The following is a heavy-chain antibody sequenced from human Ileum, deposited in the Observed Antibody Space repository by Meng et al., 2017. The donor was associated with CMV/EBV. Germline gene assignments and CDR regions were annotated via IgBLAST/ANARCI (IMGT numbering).Heavy chain of an antibody. CDR3: TTHSGGY. Sequence: GSLRLSCAVSGFSVSSDYMTWVRQAPGKGLEWVSVIYSDGNTYHADSVRGRFTISRDISKNTVYLQVNSLRAEDTAIYYCTTHSGGYWGQGTLVTVSS. CDR2: IYSDGNT. CDR1: GFSVSSDY. V-gene: IGHV3-53*01. J-gene: IGHJ4*02.